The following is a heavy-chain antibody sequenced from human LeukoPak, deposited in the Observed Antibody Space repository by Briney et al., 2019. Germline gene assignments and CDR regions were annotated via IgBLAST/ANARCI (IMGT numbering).Heavy chain of an antibody. CDR3: ARSGSRYDSSGYYPNRFDP. D-gene: IGHD3-22*01. V-gene: IGHV1-69*04. Sequence: SVKVSCKASGGTFSSYAISWVRQAPGQGLEWMGRIIPILGIANYAQKFQGRVTITADKSTSTAYMELSSLRSEDTAVYYCARSGSRYDSSGYYPNRFDPWGQGTLVTVSS. J-gene: IGHJ5*02. CDR2: IIPILGIA. CDR1: GGTFSSYA.